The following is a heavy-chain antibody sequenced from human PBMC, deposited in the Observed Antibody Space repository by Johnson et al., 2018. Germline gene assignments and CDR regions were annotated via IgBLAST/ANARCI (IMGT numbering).Heavy chain of an antibody. CDR1: GFTFSGSA. D-gene: IGHD3-22*01. CDR2: IRSKANSYAT. Sequence: VQLQESGGGLVQPGGSLKLSCAASGFTFSGSAMHWVRQASGKGLEWVGRIRSKANSYATAYAASVKGRFTISRDDSKNTAYLQMNSLKTEDTAVYYCTRHGVRVVPTRPHYYDKRGPPHYDGRDVWGQGTTVTVSS. J-gene: IGHJ6*02. V-gene: IGHV3-73*02. CDR3: TRHGVRVVPTRPHYYDKRGPPHYDGRDV.